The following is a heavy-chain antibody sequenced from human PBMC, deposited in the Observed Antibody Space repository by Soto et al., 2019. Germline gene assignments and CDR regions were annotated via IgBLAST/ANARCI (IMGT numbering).Heavy chain of an antibody. CDR3: AKGEAAAGNRALRFDY. CDR2: ISYDGSNK. D-gene: IGHD6-13*01. J-gene: IGHJ4*02. V-gene: IGHV3-30*18. CDR1: GFTFSSYG. Sequence: QVQLVESGGGVVQPGRSLRLSCAASGFTFSSYGMHWVRQAPGKGLEWVAVISYDGSNKYYADSVKGRFTISRDNSKNTLYLQMNSLRAEDTAVYYCAKGEAAAGNRALRFDYWGQGTLVTVSS.